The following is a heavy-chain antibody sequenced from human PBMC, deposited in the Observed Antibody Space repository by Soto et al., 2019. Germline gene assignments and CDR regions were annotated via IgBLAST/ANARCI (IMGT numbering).Heavy chain of an antibody. Sequence: QVQLQESGPGLVKPSQTLSLTCTVSGGSISSGGYYWSWIRQHPGKGLEWIGYIYYSGSTYYNPSLKSRVTISVDTSKNQFSLKLSSGTAADTAVYYCAGGPGENCSSTSCYLQTRKYGMDVWGQGTTVTVSS. D-gene: IGHD2-2*01. CDR1: GGSISSGGYY. CDR3: AGGPGENCSSTSCYLQTRKYGMDV. J-gene: IGHJ6*02. V-gene: IGHV4-31*03. CDR2: IYYSGST.